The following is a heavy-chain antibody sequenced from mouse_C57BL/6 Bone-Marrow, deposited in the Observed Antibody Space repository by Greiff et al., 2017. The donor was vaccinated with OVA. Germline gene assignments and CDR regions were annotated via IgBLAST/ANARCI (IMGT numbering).Heavy chain of an antibody. D-gene: IGHD3-1*01. J-gene: IGHJ4*01. CDR3: ARWGYLYYYAMDY. V-gene: IGHV1-19*01. CDR2: INPYNGGT. CDR1: GYTFTDYY. Sequence: DVHLVESGPVLVKPGASVKMSCKASGYTFTDYYMNWVKQSHGKSLEWIGVINPYNGGTSYNQKFKGKATLTVDKSSSTAYMELNSLTSEDSAVYYCARWGYLYYYAMDYWGQGTSVTVSS.